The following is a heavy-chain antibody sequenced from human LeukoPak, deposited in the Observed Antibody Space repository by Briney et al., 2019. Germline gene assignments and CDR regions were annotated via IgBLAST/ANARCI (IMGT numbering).Heavy chain of an antibody. CDR1: GGSISSYY. Sequence: SETLSLTCTVSGGSISSYYWSWIRQPPGRGLEWIGYIYYSGNTNYNPSLNSRDTISVDTSKNQFSLKLSSVTAADTAVYYCARGYYDSSGYSTPFDYWGQGTLVTVSS. CDR2: IYYSGNT. J-gene: IGHJ4*02. CDR3: ARGYYDSSGYSTPFDY. V-gene: IGHV4-59*01. D-gene: IGHD3-22*01.